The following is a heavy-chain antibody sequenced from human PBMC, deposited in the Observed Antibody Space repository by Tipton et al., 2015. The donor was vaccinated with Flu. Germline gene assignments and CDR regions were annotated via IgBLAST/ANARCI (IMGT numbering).Heavy chain of an antibody. CDR2: ISAYNGNT. Sequence: QLVQSGAEVKKPGASVKVSCKASGYTFTSYGISWVRQAPGQGLEWMGWISAYNGNTNYAQKLQGRVTMTTDTSTSTAYMERRSLRSADTAVYISAGVAYMVVVPVAPYYWGQGTLVTVSS. CDR3: AGVAYMVVVPVAPYY. V-gene: IGHV1-18*01. D-gene: IGHD2-2*01. CDR1: GYTFTSYG. J-gene: IGHJ4*02.